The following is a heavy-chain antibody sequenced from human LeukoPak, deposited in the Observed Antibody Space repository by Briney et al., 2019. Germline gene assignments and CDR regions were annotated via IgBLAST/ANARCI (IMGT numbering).Heavy chain of an antibody. CDR3: ARAKRNGFDI. V-gene: IGHV3-30*03. CDR1: GFTFSNYG. CDR2: ISYDGTNK. Sequence: PGGSLRLSCAASGFTFSNYGMHWIRQAPGKGLEWVTFISYDGTNKYYADSVKGRFTISRDNSKNTLYLQMNSLRAEDTAVYYCARAKRNGFDIWGQGTMVTVSS. J-gene: IGHJ3*02.